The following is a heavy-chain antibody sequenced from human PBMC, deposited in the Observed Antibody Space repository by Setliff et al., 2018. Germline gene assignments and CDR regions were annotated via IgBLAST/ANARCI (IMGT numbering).Heavy chain of an antibody. CDR2: INSYGSST. Sequence: PGGSLRLSCAASGFTFSSYWMHWVRQAPGKGLVWVSRINSYGSSTSYADSVKGRFTISRDNAKNTLYLQMNSLRAEDTAVYYCARGHIVVVPAAMGVGMDVWGQGTTVTVSS. V-gene: IGHV3-74*01. D-gene: IGHD2-2*01. CDR3: ARGHIVVVPAAMGVGMDV. J-gene: IGHJ6*02. CDR1: GFTFSSYW.